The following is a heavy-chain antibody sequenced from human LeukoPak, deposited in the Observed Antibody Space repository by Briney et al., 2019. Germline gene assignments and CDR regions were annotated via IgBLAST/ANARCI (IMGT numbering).Heavy chain of an antibody. CDR2: VNTDGSIT. CDR3: ARASVTRGFDY. J-gene: IGHJ4*02. Sequence: PGRSLRLSCAASGFTFSSYWMHWVRQAPGKGLVWVSRVNTDGSITSHADSVKGRFTTSRDNAKNTLYLQMNSLIAEDTAVYYCARASVTRGFDYWGQGTLVTVSS. V-gene: IGHV3-74*01. CDR1: GFTFSSYW. D-gene: IGHD3-10*01.